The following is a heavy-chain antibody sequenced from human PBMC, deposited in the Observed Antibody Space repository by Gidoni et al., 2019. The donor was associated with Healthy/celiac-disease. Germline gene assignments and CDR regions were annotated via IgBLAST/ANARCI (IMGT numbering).Heavy chain of an antibody. CDR3: ARSKIGATQLLDAFDI. CDR2: IIPIIGTA. Sequence: QVQLVQSGAEVTTPGSSVKLSCKATGRTFTSSVILWVRQAPGQGLEWMGGIIPIIGTADNAQKFQGRITITADESTSTDYMELSSMRSEDTAVYYCARSKIGATQLLDAFDIWGQGTMVTVSS. J-gene: IGHJ3*02. CDR1: GRTFTSSV. D-gene: IGHD1-26*01. V-gene: IGHV1-69*01.